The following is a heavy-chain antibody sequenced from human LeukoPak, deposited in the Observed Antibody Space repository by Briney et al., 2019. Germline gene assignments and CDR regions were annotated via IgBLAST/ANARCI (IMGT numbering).Heavy chain of an antibody. J-gene: IGHJ4*02. D-gene: IGHD6-19*01. V-gene: IGHV3-9*01. CDR3: ARDPYARIAVASYFDY. Sequence: GGSLRLSCAASGFTFDDYAMHWVRQAPGKGLEWVSGISWNSGSIGYADSVKGRFTISRDNSKNTLYLQMNSLRAEDTAVYYCARDPYARIAVASYFDYWGQGTLVTVSS. CDR2: ISWNSGSI. CDR1: GFTFDDYA.